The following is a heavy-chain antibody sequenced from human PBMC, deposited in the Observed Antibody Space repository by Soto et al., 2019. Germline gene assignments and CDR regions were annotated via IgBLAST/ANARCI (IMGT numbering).Heavy chain of an antibody. V-gene: IGHV3-33*01. Sequence: HPGGSLTLSCAASGFTFSSYGMHWVRQAPGKGLEWVAVIWYDGSNKYYADSVKGRFTISRDNSKNTLYLQMNSLRAEDTAVYYCARDFRRGMVRGVAGGYWGQGTLVTVSS. J-gene: IGHJ4*02. CDR3: ARDFRRGMVRGVAGGY. CDR2: IWYDGSNK. D-gene: IGHD3-10*01. CDR1: GFTFSSYG.